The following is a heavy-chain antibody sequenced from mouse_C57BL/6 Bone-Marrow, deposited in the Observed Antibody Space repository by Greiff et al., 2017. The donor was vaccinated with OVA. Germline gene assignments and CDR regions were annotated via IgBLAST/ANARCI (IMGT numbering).Heavy chain of an antibody. D-gene: IGHD2-4*01. CDR3: ARDWGIYYDYDGFAY. Sequence: EVNLVESEGGLVQPGSSMKLSCTASGFTFSDYYMAWVRQVPEKGLEWVANINYDGSSTYYLDSLKSRFIISRDNAKNILYLQMSSLKSEDTATYYCARDWGIYYDYDGFAYWGQGTLVTVSA. CDR2: INYDGSST. V-gene: IGHV5-16*01. J-gene: IGHJ3*01. CDR1: GFTFSDYY.